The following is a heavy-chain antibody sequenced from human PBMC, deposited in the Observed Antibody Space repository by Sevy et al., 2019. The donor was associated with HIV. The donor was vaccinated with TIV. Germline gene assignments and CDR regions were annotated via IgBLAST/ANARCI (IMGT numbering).Heavy chain of an antibody. CDR2: IFSSDST. CDR3: VSLFLSYRSGWSYFDY. CDR1: GFTVNDKY. V-gene: IGHV3-66*02. D-gene: IGHD6-19*01. Sequence: GGSLRLSCAISGFTVNDKYIIWVRQAPGKGLEWVSVIFSSDSTYYADSAKGRFTISRDNSKNTVDLQMNSVRAEDTAVYYCVSLFLSYRSGWSYFDYWGQGTLVTVSS. J-gene: IGHJ4*02.